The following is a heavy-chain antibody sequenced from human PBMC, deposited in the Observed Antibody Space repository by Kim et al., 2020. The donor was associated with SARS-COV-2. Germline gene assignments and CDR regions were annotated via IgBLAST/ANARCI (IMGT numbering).Heavy chain of an antibody. J-gene: IGHJ4*02. CDR1: GFTLSTYW. CDR2: IKQDGSEK. V-gene: IGHV3-7*01. CDR3: VRARRADY. Sequence: GGSLRLSCAASGFTLSTYWMSWVRQAPGKGLEWVADIKQDGSEKNYVDSVKGRFTISRDNARNSLYLQMNSLRAEDTAVYYCVRARRADYWGQGTLVTVS.